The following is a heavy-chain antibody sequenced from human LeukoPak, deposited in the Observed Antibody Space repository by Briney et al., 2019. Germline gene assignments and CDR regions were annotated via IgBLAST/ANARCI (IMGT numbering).Heavy chain of an antibody. CDR2: IYTSGST. Sequence: SETLSLTCTVSDGSISSYYWGWIRQPAGKGLEWIGRIYTSGSTNYNPSLKSRVTISVDKSKNQFSLKLSSVTAADTAVYYCARDYCSGGSCYSLWFDPWGQGTLVTVSS. CDR3: ARDYCSGGSCYSLWFDP. CDR1: DGSISSYY. V-gene: IGHV4-4*07. D-gene: IGHD2-15*01. J-gene: IGHJ5*02.